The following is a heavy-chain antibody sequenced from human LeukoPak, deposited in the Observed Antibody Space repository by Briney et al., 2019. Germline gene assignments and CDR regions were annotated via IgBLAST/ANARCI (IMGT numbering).Heavy chain of an antibody. Sequence: QSGGSLRLSCAASGFTFSSYWMSWVRQAPGKGREWVANIKQDGSEKYYVDSVKGRFTISRDNAKNSLYLQMNSLRAEDTAVYYCAREFREKTIYGYDYWGQGTLVTVSS. CDR3: AREFREKTIYGYDY. D-gene: IGHD5-18*01. V-gene: IGHV3-7*01. CDR1: GFTFSSYW. J-gene: IGHJ4*02. CDR2: IKQDGSEK.